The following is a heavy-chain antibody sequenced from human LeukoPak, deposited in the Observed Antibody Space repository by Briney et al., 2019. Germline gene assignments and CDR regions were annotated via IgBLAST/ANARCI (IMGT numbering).Heavy chain of an antibody. CDR2: IYHSGST. V-gene: IGHV4-30-2*01. Sequence: SETLSLTCAVSGGSISSGGYSWSWVRQPPGKGLEWIGFIYHSGSTYYNPSLKSRVTISVDRSKNQFSLKLSSVTAADTAVYYCARGDSYGYFFYWGQGTLATVSS. D-gene: IGHD5-18*01. CDR1: GGSISSGGYS. J-gene: IGHJ4*02. CDR3: ARGDSYGYFFY.